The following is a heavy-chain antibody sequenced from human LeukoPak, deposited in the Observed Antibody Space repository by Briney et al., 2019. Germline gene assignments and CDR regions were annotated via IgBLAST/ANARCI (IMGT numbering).Heavy chain of an antibody. D-gene: IGHD3-22*01. CDR2: ISWNSGSI. V-gene: IGHV3-9*01. CDR3: AKDSLYYYDSSGYLATDAFDI. CDR1: GFTFDDYA. J-gene: IGHJ3*02. Sequence: GGSLRLSCAASGFTFDDYAMHWVRQAPGKGLEWVSGISWNSGSIGYADSVKGRFTISRDNAKNSLYLQTNSLRAEDTALYYCAKDSLYYYDSSGYLATDAFDIWGQGTMVTVSS.